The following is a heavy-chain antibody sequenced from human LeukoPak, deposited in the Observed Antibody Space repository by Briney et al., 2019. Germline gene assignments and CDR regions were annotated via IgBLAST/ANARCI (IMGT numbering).Heavy chain of an antibody. CDR2: ISISSSTI. Sequence: GGSLRPSCAASGFTFSSYSMNWVRQAPGKGLEWVSYISISSSTIYYADSVKGRFTISRDDAKNSLYLQMNSLRDEDTAVYYCARVSGWPWDYWGQGTLVTVSS. CDR1: GFTFSSYS. CDR3: ARVSGWPWDY. J-gene: IGHJ4*02. D-gene: IGHD2-15*01. V-gene: IGHV3-48*02.